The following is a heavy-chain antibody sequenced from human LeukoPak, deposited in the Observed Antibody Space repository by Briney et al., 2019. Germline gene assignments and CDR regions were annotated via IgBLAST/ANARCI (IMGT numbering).Heavy chain of an antibody. CDR3: AKDKIRVDTGMVVDY. Sequence: PGGSLRLSCAASGFPFSSYDMHWVRQAPGKGLEWVSGIGTTAGDTHHAVSVKGRFTISRENAKNSLYLQMNSLRAEDTAVYYCAKDKIRVDTGMVVDYWGQGTLVTVSS. V-gene: IGHV3-13*01. J-gene: IGHJ4*02. D-gene: IGHD5-18*01. CDR1: GFPFSSYD. CDR2: IGTTAGDT.